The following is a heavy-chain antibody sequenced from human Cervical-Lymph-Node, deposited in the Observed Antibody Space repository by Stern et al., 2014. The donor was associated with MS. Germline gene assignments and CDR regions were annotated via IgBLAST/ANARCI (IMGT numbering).Heavy chain of an antibody. Sequence: VQLVESGPGLVKPSQTLSLTCTVSGGSITSGDSYWTWIRQPPGKGLEWIGYIYYNGNTSYNPSLKSRLIISVDTSKNQFSLKMISVTAADTAVYYCARDRTYYSFDYWGQGTLVTVSS. CDR3: ARDRTYYSFDY. J-gene: IGHJ4*02. V-gene: IGHV4-30-4*01. D-gene: IGHD3-22*01. CDR1: GGSITSGDSY. CDR2: IYYNGNT.